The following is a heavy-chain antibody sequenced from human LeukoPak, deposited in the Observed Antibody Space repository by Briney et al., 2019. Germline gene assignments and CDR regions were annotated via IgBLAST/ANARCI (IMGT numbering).Heavy chain of an antibody. V-gene: IGHV3-7*03. Sequence: GGSLRLSCAASGFIFSSYWMNWARQAPGKGLEWVASINHNGNVNYYVDSVKGRFTISRDNSKITVYLQMSSLRAEDTAVYYCAKPHYSGSGSHSREDYWGQGTLVTVSS. D-gene: IGHD3-10*01. CDR2: INHNGNVN. J-gene: IGHJ4*02. CDR3: AKPHYSGSGSHSREDY. CDR1: GFIFSSYW.